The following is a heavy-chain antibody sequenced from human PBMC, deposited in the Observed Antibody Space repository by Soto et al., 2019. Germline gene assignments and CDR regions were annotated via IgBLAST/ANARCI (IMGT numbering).Heavy chain of an antibody. D-gene: IGHD3-3*01. Sequence: EPAGTRPCAPLGLNPHSYAKSFVPHAPRTELEWVSAITGRCGWTYYADSVTGPVAIPKDNSKNTLYLQMNSLTAEDMSVYYCAKVYRSWSLYKGVFDYCGQAT. J-gene: IGHJ4*02. V-gene: IGHV3-23*01. CDR3: AKVYRSWSLYKGVFDY. CDR1: GLNPHSYA. CDR2: ITGRCGWT.